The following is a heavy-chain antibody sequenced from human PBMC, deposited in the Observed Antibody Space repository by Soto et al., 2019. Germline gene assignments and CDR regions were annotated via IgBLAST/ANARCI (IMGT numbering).Heavy chain of an antibody. CDR3: ARDLARYLGNETPPYYYYYMDV. D-gene: IGHD3-9*01. Sequence: GASGKVSCKASGGTFSSYTISWVRQAPGQGLEWMGRIIPILGIANYAQKFQGRVTITADKSTSTAYMELSSLRSEDTAVYYCARDLARYLGNETPPYYYYYMDVWGKGTTVTVSS. V-gene: IGHV1-69*04. CDR2: IIPILGIA. CDR1: GGTFSSYT. J-gene: IGHJ6*03.